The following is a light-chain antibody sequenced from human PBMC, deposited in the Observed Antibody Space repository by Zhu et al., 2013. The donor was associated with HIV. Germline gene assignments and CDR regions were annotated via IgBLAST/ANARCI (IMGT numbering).Light chain of an antibody. CDR1: NLGSKS. CDR3: SSYTSSSTLV. J-gene: IGLJ3*02. CDR2: DDN. Sequence: SYELAQPPAVSVAPGKTARITCGGTNLGSKSVHWYQQKPGQAPVLAIYDDNDRPSGIPERFSGSNSGNTASLTISGLQAEDEADYYCSSYTSSSTLVFGGGTKLTVL. V-gene: IGLV3-21*01.